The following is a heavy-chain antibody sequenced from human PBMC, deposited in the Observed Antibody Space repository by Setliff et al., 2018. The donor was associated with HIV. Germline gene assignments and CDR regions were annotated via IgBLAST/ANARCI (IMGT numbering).Heavy chain of an antibody. V-gene: IGHV1-69*05. J-gene: IGHJ6*02. D-gene: IGHD2-15*01. Sequence: GSSVKVSCKASGGTLSSYAISWVRQAPGQGLEWMGGIIPIFGTANYAQKFQGRVTITTDESTSTAYMELSSLRSEDTAVYYCAREGDCSGGSCYYYYGMDVWGQGTTVTVSS. CDR3: AREGDCSGGSCYYYYGMDV. CDR1: GGTLSSYA. CDR2: IIPIFGTA.